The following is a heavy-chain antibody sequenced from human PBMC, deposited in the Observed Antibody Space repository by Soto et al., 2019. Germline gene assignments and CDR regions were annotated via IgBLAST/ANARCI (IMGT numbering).Heavy chain of an antibody. V-gene: IGHV4-30-4*01. D-gene: IGHD4-17*01. Sequence: PSETLSLTCTVSGGSISSGDYYWSWIRQPPGKGLEWIGYIYYSGSTYYNPSLKSRVTISVDTSKNQFSLKLSSVTAADTAVYYCARDYGDYDNCFDPCGQGTLVTVSS. CDR3: ARDYGDYDNCFDP. CDR1: GGSISSGDYY. CDR2: IYYSGST. J-gene: IGHJ5*02.